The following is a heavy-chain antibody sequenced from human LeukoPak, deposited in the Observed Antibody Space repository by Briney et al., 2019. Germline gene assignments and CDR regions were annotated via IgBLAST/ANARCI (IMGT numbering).Heavy chain of an antibody. V-gene: IGHV3-7*03. CDR3: ARDEVPGSSLVD. Sequence: GGSLRLSCAASGFILSGYWMSWVRQAPGKGLEWVANIKPDGSGEYYVDSVKGRFTISRDNARSSLYLQMNSLRAEDTAVYYCARDEVPGSSLVDWGQGTLVTVSS. D-gene: IGHD2-15*01. J-gene: IGHJ4*02. CDR1: GFILSGYW. CDR2: IKPDGSGE.